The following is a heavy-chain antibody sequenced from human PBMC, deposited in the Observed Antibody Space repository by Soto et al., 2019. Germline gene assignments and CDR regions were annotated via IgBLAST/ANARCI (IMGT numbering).Heavy chain of an antibody. D-gene: IGHD2-21*02. CDR3: VRTARQGAVAPHWFDR. Sequence: SETLSLTCTVSGGSISSYYWSWIRQPPGKGLAWIGYIYYSGSTNYNPSLKSRVTISVDTSTNQFSLKLTSVTAAETAVYYCVRTARQGAVAPHWFDRWGQGTQVTVSS. J-gene: IGHJ5*02. CDR2: IYYSGST. CDR1: GGSISSYY. V-gene: IGHV4-59*08.